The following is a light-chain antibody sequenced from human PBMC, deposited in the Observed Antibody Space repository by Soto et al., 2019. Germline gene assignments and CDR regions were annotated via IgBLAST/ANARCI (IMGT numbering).Light chain of an antibody. CDR1: SSNIGAGSD. V-gene: IGLV1-40*01. Sequence: QSVLTQPPSISGAPGQRVTISCTGSSSNIGAGSDVHWYHQLPGTAPKLLIYGNTNRPSGVPDRFSGSKSGTSASLAIAGLQTEDEGDYYCQTYDSSLSGIYVFGNATKVTV. CDR2: GNT. CDR3: QTYDSSLSGIYV. J-gene: IGLJ1*01.